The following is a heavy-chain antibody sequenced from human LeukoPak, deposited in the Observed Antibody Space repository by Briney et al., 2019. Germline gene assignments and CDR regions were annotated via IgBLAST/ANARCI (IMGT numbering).Heavy chain of an antibody. V-gene: IGHV1-18*01. CDR3: ARVGSGWSSYYHYMDV. J-gene: IGHJ6*03. CDR1: GYTFSSYG. D-gene: IGHD6-19*01. CDR2: ISASSGNT. Sequence: ASVKVSCKASGYTFSSYGISWVRQAPGQGLEWMGWISASSGNTNYAQKLQGRVTMTTDTSTSTAYMELRSLRSDDTAVYYCARVGSGWSSYYHYMDVWGKGTTVTISS.